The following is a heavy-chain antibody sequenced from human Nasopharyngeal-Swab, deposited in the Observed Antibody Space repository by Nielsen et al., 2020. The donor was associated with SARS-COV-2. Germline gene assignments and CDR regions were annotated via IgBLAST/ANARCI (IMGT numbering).Heavy chain of an antibody. CDR1: GYTFTSYA. Sequence: ASVKVSCKASGYTFTSYAMHWVRQAPGQRLEWMGWINAGNGNTKYSQKFQGGVTITRDTSASTAYMELSSLRSEDTAVYYCARDITFGGVIAPYFDYWGQGTLVTVSS. J-gene: IGHJ4*02. V-gene: IGHV1-3*01. CDR3: ARDITFGGVIAPYFDY. D-gene: IGHD3-16*02. CDR2: INAGNGNT.